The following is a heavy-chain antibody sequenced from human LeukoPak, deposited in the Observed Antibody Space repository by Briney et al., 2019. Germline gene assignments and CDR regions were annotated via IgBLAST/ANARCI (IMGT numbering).Heavy chain of an antibody. CDR3: ARDSEMSREYYYDSSGYSHYFDY. CDR2: ISSSSSYI. D-gene: IGHD3-22*01. CDR1: GFTFSSYS. V-gene: IGHV3-21*01. Sequence: GGSLRLPCAASGFTFSSYSMNWVRQAPGKGLEWVSSISSSSSYIYYADSVKGRFTISRDNAKNSLYLQMNSLRAEDTAVYYCARDSEMSREYYYDSSGYSHYFDYWRQGTLVTVSS. J-gene: IGHJ4*02.